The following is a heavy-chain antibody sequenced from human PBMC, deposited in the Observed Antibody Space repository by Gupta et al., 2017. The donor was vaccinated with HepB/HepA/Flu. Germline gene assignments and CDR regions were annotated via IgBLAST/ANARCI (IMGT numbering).Heavy chain of an antibody. V-gene: IGHV3-9*01. CDR3: AKSYSSAWYGVPDY. D-gene: IGHD6-19*01. CDR2: ISWNSAGI. CDR1: GFTFDDYA. Sequence: GESGGGLVQPGRSLRLSCAASGFTFDDYAMHWVRQAPGKGLEWVSGISWNSAGIDYADSVKGRFTISRDNAKNSLYLQINSLRAEDTALYYCAKSYSSAWYGVPDYWGQGTLVTVSS. J-gene: IGHJ4*02.